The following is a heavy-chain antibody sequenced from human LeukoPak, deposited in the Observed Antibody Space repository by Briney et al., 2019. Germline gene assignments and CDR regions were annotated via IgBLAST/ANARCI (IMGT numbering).Heavy chain of an antibody. CDR2: ISASVVNT. D-gene: IGHD6-13*01. Sequence: PGQSLRLSCAASGFTSSSYAMNWVRQAPGKGMQWVSAISASVVNTIYADSVKGRLTISRHNSKNTPYLQMNSLITNDTSIYYRAKDPGGQYTRSWDTVDYWGQGAMVSVSS. CDR3: AKDPGGQYTRSWDTVDY. CDR1: GFTSSSYA. V-gene: IGHV3-23*01. J-gene: IGHJ4*02.